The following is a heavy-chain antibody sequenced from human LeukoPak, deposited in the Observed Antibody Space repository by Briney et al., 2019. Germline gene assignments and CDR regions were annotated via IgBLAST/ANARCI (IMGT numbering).Heavy chain of an antibody. CDR1: GGTFSSYA. V-gene: IGHV1-69*13. J-gene: IGHJ6*03. Sequence: GASVKVSCKASGGTFSSYAISWVRQAPGQGLEWMGGIIPIFGTANYAQKFQGRVTITADESTSTAYMELSSLRSEDTAVYYCARGTYSSSWYLSTYMDVWGKGTTVTISS. D-gene: IGHD6-13*01. CDR2: IIPIFGTA. CDR3: ARGTYSSSWYLSTYMDV.